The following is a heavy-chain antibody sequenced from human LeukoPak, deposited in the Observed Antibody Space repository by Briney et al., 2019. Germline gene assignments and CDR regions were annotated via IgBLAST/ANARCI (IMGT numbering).Heavy chain of an antibody. CDR1: GFTFSDYY. J-gene: IGHJ3*02. CDR3: ARVRVVLMVYADSGDAFDI. D-gene: IGHD2-8*01. V-gene: IGHV3-11*04. Sequence: PGGSLRLSCAASGFTFSDYYMSWIRQAPGKGLEWVSYISSSGSTIYYADSVKGRFTISRDNAKNSLYLQMNSLRAEDTAVYYCARVRVVLMVYADSGDAFDIWGQGTMVTVSS. CDR2: ISSSGSTI.